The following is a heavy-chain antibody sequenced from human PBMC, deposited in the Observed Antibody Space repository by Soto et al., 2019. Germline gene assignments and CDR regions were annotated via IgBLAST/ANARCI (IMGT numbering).Heavy chain of an antibody. Sequence: KPXETLSLTCTVSGASISSSSYYWGWIRQPPGKGLEWIGSIYYSWSTYYNPSLKSRVTISVDTSKNQFSLKLSSVTAADTAVYYCARHLLTDVNYDILTGPGGIDYWGQGTLVTVYS. CDR2: IYYSWST. V-gene: IGHV4-39*01. CDR3: ARHLLTDVNYDILTGPGGIDY. CDR1: GASISSSSYY. D-gene: IGHD3-9*01. J-gene: IGHJ4*02.